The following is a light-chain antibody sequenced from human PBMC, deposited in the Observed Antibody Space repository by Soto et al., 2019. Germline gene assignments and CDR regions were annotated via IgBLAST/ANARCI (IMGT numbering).Light chain of an antibody. CDR2: GDY. CDR3: ASWDASLNVVL. Sequence: QYVLTQAPSGSETPGQRVTISCSGSSSNIGSNTVNWYQQVPGTAPKLLIHGDYQRPSGVPDRISGSKSGTSASLAISGLQSEDEADYYCASWDASLNVVLFGGGTKLTVL. V-gene: IGLV1-44*01. J-gene: IGLJ2*01. CDR1: SSNIGSNT.